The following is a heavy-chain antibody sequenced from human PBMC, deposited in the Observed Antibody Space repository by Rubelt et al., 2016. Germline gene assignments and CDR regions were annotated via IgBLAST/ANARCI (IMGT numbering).Heavy chain of an antibody. J-gene: IGHJ3*02. Sequence: EVQLVQSGAEVKKPGESLKISCKGSGYSFTSYWIGWVRQMPGKGLEWMGIIYPGDSDTRYSPSVQGQITSSAAKSISTAYHQWRSLKASDTAMYYCASLSSSSHDAFDIWGQGTMVTVSS. V-gene: IGHV5-51*01. CDR1: GYSFTSYW. D-gene: IGHD6-6*01. CDR3: ASLSSSSHDAFDI. CDR2: IYPGDSDT.